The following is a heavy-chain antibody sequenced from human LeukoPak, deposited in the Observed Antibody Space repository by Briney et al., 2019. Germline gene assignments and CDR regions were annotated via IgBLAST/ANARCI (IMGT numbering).Heavy chain of an antibody. V-gene: IGHV1-2*02. J-gene: IGHJ4*02. D-gene: IGHD3-10*01. Sequence: ASVKVSCKASGYTFTGYYMHWVRQAPGQGLEWMGWINPNSGGTNYAQKFQGRVTMTRDTSISTAYMELSRLRSDDTAVYYCARDVMVRGVIPSFVYWGQGTLVTVPS. CDR2: INPNSGGT. CDR1: GYTFTGYY. CDR3: ARDVMVRGVIPSFVY.